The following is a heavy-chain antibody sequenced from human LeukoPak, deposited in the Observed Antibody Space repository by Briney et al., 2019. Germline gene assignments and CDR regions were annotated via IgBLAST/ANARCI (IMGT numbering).Heavy chain of an antibody. CDR3: ARTKYGSGSYPGAKDYYYMDV. V-gene: IGHV4-59*01. J-gene: IGHJ6*03. CDR1: GGSISSYY. Sequence: SETLSLTCTVSGGSISSYYWSWIRQPPGKGLEWIGFIYYSGSTNYNPSLKSRVTISVDTSKNQFSLKLTSVTAADTAVYYCARTKYGSGSYPGAKDYYYMDVWGKGTTVIISS. D-gene: IGHD3-10*01. CDR2: IYYSGST.